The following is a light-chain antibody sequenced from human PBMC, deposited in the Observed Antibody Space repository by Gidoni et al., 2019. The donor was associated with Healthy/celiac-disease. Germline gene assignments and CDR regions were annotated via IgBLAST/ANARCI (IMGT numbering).Light chain of an antibody. Sequence: EILLTQSPGTLSLSPGERATLSCRASQSVSSSYLAWYQQKPGQAPRLLIYGASSRAAGIPDRFSGSGSGTDFTLTISRLEPEDCAVYYCQQYGSSPFTFGPGTKVDIK. CDR2: GAS. V-gene: IGKV3-20*01. CDR1: QSVSSSY. CDR3: QQYGSSPFT. J-gene: IGKJ3*01.